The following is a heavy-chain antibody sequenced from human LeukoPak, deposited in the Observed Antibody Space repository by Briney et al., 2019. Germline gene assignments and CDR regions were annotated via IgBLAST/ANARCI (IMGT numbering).Heavy chain of an antibody. CDR1: GFIFSDYW. V-gene: IGHV3-7*01. J-gene: IGHJ4*02. CDR3: VRPLLFIRGLGDN. D-gene: IGHD3-10*01. Sequence: PGGSLRLSCAASGFIFSDYWMSWVRQAPGKGLEWVANIKQDESAIFYLDSVKGRFTISRDNAKNSLYLEMGSLRAEDTAVYYCVRPLLFIRGLGDNWGQGTLVTVSS. CDR2: IKQDESAI.